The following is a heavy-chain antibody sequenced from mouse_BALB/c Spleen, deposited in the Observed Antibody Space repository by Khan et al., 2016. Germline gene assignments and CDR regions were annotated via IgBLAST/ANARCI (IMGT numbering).Heavy chain of an antibody. V-gene: IGHV10S3*01. J-gene: IGHJ3*01. CDR3: VRDTPFAY. CDR2: IRSKSNNYAT. CDR1: GFTFNTNA. Sequence: EVQLVETGGGLVQPRGSLKLSCAASGFTFNTNAMNWVRQAPGKGLEWVSRIRSKSNNYATYYADSVKDRFTISRDDSQSMLSLQMNNLKTEDTAMYYCVRDTPFAYWGQGTLVTVSA.